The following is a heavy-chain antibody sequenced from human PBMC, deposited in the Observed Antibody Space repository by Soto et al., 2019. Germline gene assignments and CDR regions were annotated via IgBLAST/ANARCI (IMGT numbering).Heavy chain of an antibody. Sequence: GASVNDSCRTSGDNISNNGSTRVRQAPGQPLEWLGWISLYSDRANYAQKFQGTFSMTTDTSTTTAYMELRSLRSADTAVSYCARVVSCSESWFGPWGQGTLVTVPS. CDR1: GDNISNNG. D-gene: IGHD3-10*02. CDR3: ARVVSCSESWFGP. CDR2: ISLYSDRA. J-gene: IGHJ5*02. V-gene: IGHV1-18*01.